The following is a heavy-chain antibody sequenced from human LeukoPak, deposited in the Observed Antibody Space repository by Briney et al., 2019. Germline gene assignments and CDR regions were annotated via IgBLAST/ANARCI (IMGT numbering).Heavy chain of an antibody. CDR3: ARDRGLRLPFFD. V-gene: IGHV3-30*02. CDR1: GFTFSSYE. D-gene: IGHD4-17*01. Sequence: PGGSLRLSCAASGFTFSSYEMNWVRQAPGKGLEWVAFIRFDESNKYYADSVKGRFTISRDNSKNTLFLQMNSLRAQDTAVYYCARDRGLRLPFFDWGQGTLVTVSS. CDR2: IRFDESNK. J-gene: IGHJ4*02.